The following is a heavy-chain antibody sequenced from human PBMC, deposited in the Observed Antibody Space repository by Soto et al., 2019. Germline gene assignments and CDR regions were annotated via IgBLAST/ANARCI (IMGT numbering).Heavy chain of an antibody. CDR3: ANSRGGTFLGYHGMDI. CDR1: GGTFSSRA. CDR2: IIPVFGRV. J-gene: IGHJ6*02. V-gene: IGHV1-69*13. Sequence: RASVKVSCKASGGTFSSRAISWVRQAPGQGLEWMGGIIPVFGRVNYAEKFQDRVTITADESTGTVYMELSSLRSEDTALYYCANSRGGTFLGYHGMDIWGQGTTVTVSS. D-gene: IGHD3-16*01.